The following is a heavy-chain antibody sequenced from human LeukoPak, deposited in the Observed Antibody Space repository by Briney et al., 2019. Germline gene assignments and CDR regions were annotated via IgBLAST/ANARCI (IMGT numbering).Heavy chain of an antibody. J-gene: IGHJ6*02. Sequence: PGGSLRLSCAASGFTFNTFDMTWVRQAPGKGLEWVSYISSGSSSRYYADSVKGRFTISRDDAKNSLCLQMNSLRAEDTAVYFCARLRYYAVDVWGQGTTVIASS. CDR2: ISSGSSSR. V-gene: IGHV3-48*01. CDR3: ARLRYYAVDV. CDR1: GFTFNTFD.